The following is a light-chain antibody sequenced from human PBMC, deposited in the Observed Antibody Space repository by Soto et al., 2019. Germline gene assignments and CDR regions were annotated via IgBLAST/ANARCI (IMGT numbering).Light chain of an antibody. CDR2: GAS. CDR3: QQYGSSGT. V-gene: IGKV3-20*01. Sequence: EIVLTQPPGTLSLSPGERATLSCRASQSVSKNYLAWYQQKPGQAPRLLIYGASNRATGIPDRFSGSGSGTDFTLTIRRLEPEDFAVYYCQQYGSSGTFGQGTKVDIK. J-gene: IGKJ1*01. CDR1: QSVSKNY.